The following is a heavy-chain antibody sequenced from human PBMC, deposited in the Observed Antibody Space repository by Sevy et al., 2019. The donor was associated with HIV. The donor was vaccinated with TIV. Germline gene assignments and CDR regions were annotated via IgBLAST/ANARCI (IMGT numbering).Heavy chain of an antibody. D-gene: IGHD3-10*01. Sequence: ASVKVSCKASGYTFTSYYMHWVRQAPGQGLEWMGIINPSGGSTSYAQKFQGRVTMTRDTSTSTVYMELSSLRSEDTAVYYCARLRPHGSWNTKGFDYWGQGTLVTVSS. CDR2: INPSGGST. V-gene: IGHV1-46*01. CDR1: GYTFTSYY. J-gene: IGHJ4*02. CDR3: ARLRPHGSWNTKGFDY.